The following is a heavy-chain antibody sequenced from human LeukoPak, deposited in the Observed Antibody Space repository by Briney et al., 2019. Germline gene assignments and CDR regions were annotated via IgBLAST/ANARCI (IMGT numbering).Heavy chain of an antibody. Sequence: GGSLRLSCAASGFTFSDYWMHWVRQAPGKGLVWVSRINTDGSFTRYADSVKGRFTISRDNSKNTLYLQMNSLRAEDTAVYYCAKHSAQRSVDIVATMGVWGQGTLVTVSS. V-gene: IGHV3-74*01. CDR3: AKHSAQRSVDIVATMGV. CDR2: INTDGSFT. J-gene: IGHJ4*02. D-gene: IGHD5-12*01. CDR1: GFTFSDYW.